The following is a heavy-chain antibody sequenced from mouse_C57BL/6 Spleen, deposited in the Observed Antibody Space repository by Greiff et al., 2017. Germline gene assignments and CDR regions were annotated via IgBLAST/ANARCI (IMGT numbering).Heavy chain of an antibody. J-gene: IGHJ1*03. CDR2: IYPSDSET. Sequence: QVQLQQPGAELVRPGSSVKLSCKASGYTFTSYWMDWVKQRPGQGLEWIGNIYPSDSETHYNQKFKDKATLTVDKSSSTAYMQLSSLTSEDSAVYYCARGGSSYVWYFDFGGTGTPVPVSS. CDR1: GYTFTSYW. V-gene: IGHV1-61*01. D-gene: IGHD1-1*01. CDR3: ARGGSSYVWYFDF.